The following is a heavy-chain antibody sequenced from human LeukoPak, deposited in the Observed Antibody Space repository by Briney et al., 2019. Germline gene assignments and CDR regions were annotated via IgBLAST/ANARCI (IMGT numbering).Heavy chain of an antibody. Sequence: GGSLRLSCAASGFTFSTYAMSWVRQAPGKGLEWVSAISGSGGITYYADSVKGRFTISRDNSKNRLYLQMNGLRAEDTAIYYCAIVDVWSGYSNWGPLWYWGQGTLITVSS. J-gene: IGHJ4*02. CDR2: ISGSGGIT. CDR3: AIVDVWSGYSNWGPLWY. CDR1: GFTFSTYA. V-gene: IGHV3-23*01. D-gene: IGHD3-3*01.